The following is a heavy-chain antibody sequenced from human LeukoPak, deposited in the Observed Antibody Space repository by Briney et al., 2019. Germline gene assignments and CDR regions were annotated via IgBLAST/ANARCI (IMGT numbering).Heavy chain of an antibody. V-gene: IGHV1-2*02. D-gene: IGHD2-15*01. CDR1: GYTFTRYY. J-gene: IGHJ4*02. CDR2: INPNSGGT. CDR3: ARGMVVAATRH. Sequence: ASVTVSCKASGYTFTRYYMHWVRQAPGQGLEWVGWINPNSGGTNYAQKFQGRVTMTRDTSISTAYMELSRLRSDDTAVYYCARGMVVAATRHWGQGTLVTVSS.